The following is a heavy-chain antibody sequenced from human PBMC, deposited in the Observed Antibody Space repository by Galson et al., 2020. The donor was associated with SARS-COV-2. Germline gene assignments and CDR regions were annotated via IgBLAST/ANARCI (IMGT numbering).Heavy chain of an antibody. CDR2: IDWDDDK. CDR1: GFSLSTSGMC. J-gene: IGHJ4*02. CDR3: ARTYYYDSSGYVPYYYFDC. Sequence: SGPTLVKPTQTLTLTCTFSGFSLSTSGMCVSWIRQPPGKALEWLARIDWDDDKYYSTSLKTRLTISKDTSKNQVVLTMTNMDPVDTATYYCARTYYYDSSGYVPYYYFDCWGQGTLVTGSS. D-gene: IGHD3-22*01. V-gene: IGHV2-70*11.